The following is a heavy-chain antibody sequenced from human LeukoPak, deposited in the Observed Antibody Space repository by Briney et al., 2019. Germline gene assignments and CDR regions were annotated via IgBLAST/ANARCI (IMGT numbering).Heavy chain of an antibody. Sequence: ASVKVSCKASGYTFTSYYMHWVRQAPGQGLEWMGIINPSGGSTSYAQKFQGRVTMTTDTSTSTAYMELRSLRSDDTAVYYCARGGSDSGYDYSYYFDYWGQGTLVTVSS. J-gene: IGHJ4*02. D-gene: IGHD5-12*01. CDR1: GYTFTSYY. CDR2: INPSGGST. CDR3: ARGGSDSGYDYSYYFDY. V-gene: IGHV1-46*01.